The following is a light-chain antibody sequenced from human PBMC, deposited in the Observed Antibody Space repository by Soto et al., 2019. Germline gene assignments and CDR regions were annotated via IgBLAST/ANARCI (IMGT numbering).Light chain of an antibody. CDR1: QSISSY. CDR3: QQSYSSPRT. J-gene: IGKJ2*01. V-gene: IGKV1-39*01. Sequence: DIQMTQSPSSLSASVGDRVTLTCRASQSISSYLNWYQHKPGKAPKLLIYATSNLQGGVPSRFSGSGSGTDLTLTISSLQPEDFASYYCQQSYSSPRTFGQGTKLEI. CDR2: ATS.